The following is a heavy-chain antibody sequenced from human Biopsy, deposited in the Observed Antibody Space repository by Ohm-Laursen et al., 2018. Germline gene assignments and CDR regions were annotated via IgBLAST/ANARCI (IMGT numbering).Heavy chain of an antibody. Sequence: SLRLSCAASGFTFDDHVMHWVRQAPGKGLERVSGISWDGGSEGYADSVKGRFTISRDNAENSLFLQMNSLTTEDTALYYCVRGYSSSWSGYLDHWGQGTLVTVSS. CDR3: VRGYSSSWSGYLDH. V-gene: IGHV3-9*01. D-gene: IGHD3-3*01. CDR2: ISWDGGSE. J-gene: IGHJ4*02. CDR1: GFTFDDHV.